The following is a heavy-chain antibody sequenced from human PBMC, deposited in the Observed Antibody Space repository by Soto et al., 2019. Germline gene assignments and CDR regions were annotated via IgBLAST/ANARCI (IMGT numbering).Heavy chain of an antibody. CDR3: ATSYYYDSSGYFDAFDL. CDR1: GFTFNNYE. V-gene: IGHV3-48*03. CDR2: ISRSGSTT. J-gene: IGHJ3*01. D-gene: IGHD3-22*01. Sequence: EGQLLESGGGLVRSGGSLRLSCAASGFTFNNYEMNWVRQAPGKGPEWVSYISRSGSTTYYGDSVKGRFTISRDNAKNSLYLQMTSLRAEDTAVYYCATSYYYDSSGYFDAFDLWGQGTLVSVS.